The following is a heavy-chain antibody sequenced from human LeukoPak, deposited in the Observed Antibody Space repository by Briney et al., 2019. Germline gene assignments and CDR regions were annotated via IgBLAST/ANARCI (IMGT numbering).Heavy chain of an antibody. CDR1: GFTFSSYS. CDR2: ISSSSSYI. V-gene: IGHV3-21*01. Sequence: GGSLRLSCAASGFTFSSYSMNWVRQAPGKGLEWVSSISSSSSYIYYADSVKGRFTISRDNAKNSLYLQMNSLRPGDTAVYYCARDGSGRVPEMSAPDYWGQGTLVTVSS. J-gene: IGHJ4*02. D-gene: IGHD3-10*01. CDR3: ARDGSGRVPEMSAPDY.